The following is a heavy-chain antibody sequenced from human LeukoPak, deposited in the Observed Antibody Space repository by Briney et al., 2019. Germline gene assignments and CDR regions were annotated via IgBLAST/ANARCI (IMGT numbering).Heavy chain of an antibody. CDR1: GGSISSYY. D-gene: IGHD3-22*01. Sequence: PSETLSLTCTVSGGSISSYYWSWIRQPPGKGLEWIGYIYYSGSTNYNPSLKSRVTISVDTSKNQFSLKLSSVTAADTAVYYCARSLSDSSGYYYLTTVWFDPWGQGTLVTVSP. V-gene: IGHV4-59*01. CDR3: ARSLSDSSGYYYLTTVWFDP. J-gene: IGHJ5*02. CDR2: IYYSGST.